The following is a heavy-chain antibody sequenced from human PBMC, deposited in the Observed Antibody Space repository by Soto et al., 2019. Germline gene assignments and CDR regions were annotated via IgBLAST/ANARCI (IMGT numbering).Heavy chain of an antibody. CDR3: ARDSAYYYGSGSYYGEAFDI. Sequence: SETLSLTCTVSGGSISSGGYYWIWIRQHPGKGLEWIGYIYYSGSTYYNPSLKSRVTISVDTSKNQFSLKLSSVAAADTAVYYCARDSAYYYGSGSYYGEAFDIWGQGTMVTVSS. D-gene: IGHD3-10*01. CDR2: IYYSGST. V-gene: IGHV4-31*03. CDR1: GGSISSGGYY. J-gene: IGHJ3*02.